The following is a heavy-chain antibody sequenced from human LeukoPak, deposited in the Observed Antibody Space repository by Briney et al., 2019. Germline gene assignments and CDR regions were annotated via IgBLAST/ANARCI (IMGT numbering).Heavy chain of an antibody. CDR1: GGSISSYY. CDR2: IYYSGST. Sequence: PSETLSLTCTVSGGSISSYYWSWIRQPPGKGLEWIGYIYYSGSTNYNPSPKSRVTISVDTSKNQFSLKLSSVTAADTAVYYCARDRIGSGYDYWGQGTLVTVSS. D-gene: IGHD5-12*01. V-gene: IGHV4-59*01. J-gene: IGHJ4*02. CDR3: ARDRIGSGYDY.